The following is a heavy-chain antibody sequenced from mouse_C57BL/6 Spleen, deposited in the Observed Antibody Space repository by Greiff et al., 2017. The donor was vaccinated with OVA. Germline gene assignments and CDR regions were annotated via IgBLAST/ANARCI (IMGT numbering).Heavy chain of an antibody. V-gene: IGHV2-4*01. CDR3: AKAGTDYYAMDD. D-gene: IGHD3-3*01. J-gene: IGHJ4*01. CDR1: GFSLTSYG. Sequence: VKLQESGPGLVQPSQSLSITCTVSGFSLTSYGVHWVRQPPGKGLEWLGVIWSGGSTDYNAAFISRLSISKENSKSQVFFKMNSRKANDTDIDDCAKAGTDYYAMDDWGQGTSVTVSS. CDR2: IWSGGST.